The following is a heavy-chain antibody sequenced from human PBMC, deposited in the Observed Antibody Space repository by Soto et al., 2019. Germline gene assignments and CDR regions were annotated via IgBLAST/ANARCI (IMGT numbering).Heavy chain of an antibody. Sequence: EASVKVSCKASGGTFSRYSITWVRQAPGHGLEWIGRIIPIFGIASYAQKFQGRVTITADESTSTAYMELSSLRSEDTAVYYCARFGYSYGDDAFDIWGQGTMVTVSS. J-gene: IGHJ3*02. D-gene: IGHD5-18*01. CDR2: IIPIFGIA. CDR3: ARFGYSYGDDAFDI. V-gene: IGHV1-69*02. CDR1: GGTFSRYS.